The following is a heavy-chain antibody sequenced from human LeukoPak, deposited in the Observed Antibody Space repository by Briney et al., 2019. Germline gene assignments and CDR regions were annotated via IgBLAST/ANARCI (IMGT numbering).Heavy chain of an antibody. V-gene: IGHV4-39*01. J-gene: IGHJ4*02. CDR1: GGSISSGSYY. CDR3: ARLGTDYYGSGSVDY. D-gene: IGHD3-10*01. Sequence: SETLSLTCTVSGGSISSGSYYWSWIRQPAGKGLEWIGSIYYSGSTYYNPSLKSRVTISVDTFKNQFSLKLSSVTAADTAVYYCARLGTDYYGSGSVDYWGQGTLVTVSS. CDR2: IYYSGST.